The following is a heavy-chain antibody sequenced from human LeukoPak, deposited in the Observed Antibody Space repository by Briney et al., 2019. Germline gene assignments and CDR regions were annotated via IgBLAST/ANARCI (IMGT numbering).Heavy chain of an antibody. CDR1: GFTFSSYA. D-gene: IGHD2-15*01. CDR2: ISSSSSYI. J-gene: IGHJ4*02. V-gene: IGHV3-21*01. Sequence: KPGGSLRLSCAVSGFTFSSYAMSWVRQAPGKGLEWVSSISSSSSYIYYADSVKGRFTISRDNAKNSLYLQMNSLRAEDTAVYYCARDRPGYCSGGSCYSTVTTAIFDYWGQGTLVTVSS. CDR3: ARDRPGYCSGGSCYSTVTTAIFDY.